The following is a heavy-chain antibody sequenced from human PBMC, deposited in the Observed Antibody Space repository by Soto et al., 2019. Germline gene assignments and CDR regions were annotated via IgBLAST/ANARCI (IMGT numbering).Heavy chain of an antibody. D-gene: IGHD6-13*01. V-gene: IGHV1-69*06. J-gene: IGHJ5*02. CDR2: IIPIFGTA. CDR1: GGTFSSYA. CDR3: ARDKAAAGTHWFDP. Sequence: GASVKVSCKASGGTFSSYAISWVRQAPGQGLEWMGGIIPIFGTANYAQKFQGRVTITADKSTSTAYMELSSLRSEDTAVYYCARDKAAAGTHWFDPWGQGTLVTVSS.